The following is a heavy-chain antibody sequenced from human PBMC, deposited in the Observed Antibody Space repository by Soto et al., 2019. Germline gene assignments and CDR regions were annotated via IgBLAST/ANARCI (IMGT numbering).Heavy chain of an antibody. CDR2: INAGNGNT. Sequence: QVQLVQSGAEVKKPGASVKVSCKASGYTFTSYAMHWVRQAPGQRLEWMGWINAGNGNTKYSQKFQGRVTITRDTSASTAYMELSSLRSEDTAVYYCARKGCGYGSGSCDFDYWGQGTLVTVSS. V-gene: IGHV1-3*01. J-gene: IGHJ4*02. CDR3: ARKGCGYGSGSCDFDY. CDR1: GYTFTSYA. D-gene: IGHD3-10*01.